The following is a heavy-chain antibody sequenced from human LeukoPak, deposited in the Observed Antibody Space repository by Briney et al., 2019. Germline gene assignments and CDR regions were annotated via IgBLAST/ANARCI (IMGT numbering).Heavy chain of an antibody. J-gene: IGHJ4*02. CDR2: IYTSGST. Sequence: PSETLSLTCTVSGGSISSYYWSWIRQPAGKGLEWIGRIYTSGSTNYNPSLKSRVTMSVDTSKTQSSLKLSSVTAADTAVYYCARLQGNYYDSSGYYYFDYWGQGTLVTVSS. CDR1: GGSISSYY. D-gene: IGHD3-22*01. V-gene: IGHV4-4*07. CDR3: ARLQGNYYDSSGYYYFDY.